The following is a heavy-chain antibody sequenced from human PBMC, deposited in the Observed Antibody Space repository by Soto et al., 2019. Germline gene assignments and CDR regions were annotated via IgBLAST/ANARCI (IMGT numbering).Heavy chain of an antibody. CDR1: GGTFSSYT. V-gene: IGHV1-69*02. Sequence: ASVKVSCKASGGTFSSYTISWVRQAPGQGLEWMGRIIPILGIANYAQKFQGRVTITADKSTSTAYMELSSLRSEDTAVYYCARAGSTSRYYMDVWGKGTTVTVSS. CDR3: ARAGSTSRYYMDV. D-gene: IGHD2-2*01. CDR2: IIPILGIA. J-gene: IGHJ6*03.